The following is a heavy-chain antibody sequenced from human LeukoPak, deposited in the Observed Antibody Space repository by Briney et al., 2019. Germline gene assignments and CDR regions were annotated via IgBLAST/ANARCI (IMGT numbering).Heavy chain of an antibody. V-gene: IGHV3-21*01. J-gene: IGHJ3*02. CDR1: GFTFSSYS. CDR3: ARDITLWFGELSGAFDI. CDR2: ISSSSSYI. Sequence: PGGSLRLSCAASGFTFSSYSMNWVRQAPGKGLEWVSSISSSSSYIYYADSVKGRFTISRDNAKNSLYLQMNSLRAEDTAVYYCARDITLWFGELSGAFDIWGQGTMVTVSS. D-gene: IGHD3-10*01.